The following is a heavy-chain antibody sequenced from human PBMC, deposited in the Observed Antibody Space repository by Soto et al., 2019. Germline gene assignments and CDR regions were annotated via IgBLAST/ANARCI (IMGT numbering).Heavy chain of an antibody. V-gene: IGHV4-30-4*01. D-gene: IGHD3-10*01. CDR2: IYYSGST. CDR1: GGSISSGDYY. J-gene: IGHJ6*02. Sequence: KTSETLSLTCTVSGGSISSGDYYWSWIRQPPGKGLEWIGYIYYSGSTYYNPSLKSRVTISVDTSKNQFSLKLSSVTAADTAVYYCARDRIQTGGGMDVWGQGTTVTVSS. CDR3: ARDRIQTGGGMDV.